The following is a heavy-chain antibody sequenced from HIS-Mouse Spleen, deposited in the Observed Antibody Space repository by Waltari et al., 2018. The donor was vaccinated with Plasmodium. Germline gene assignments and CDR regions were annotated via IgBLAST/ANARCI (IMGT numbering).Heavy chain of an antibody. V-gene: IGHV4-34*01. CDR1: GGSFSGYY. J-gene: IGHJ2*01. CDR3: ASVTSSGVYWYFDL. CDR2: INHSGST. D-gene: IGHD3-3*01. Sequence: QVQLQQWGAGLLKPSETLSLTCAVYGGSFSGYYWSWIRQPPGKGLEWIGEINHSGSTNYNPSLKGRVTISVDSAKNLFSLKLSSVTAADTAVYYCASVTSSGVYWYFDLWGRGTLVTVSS.